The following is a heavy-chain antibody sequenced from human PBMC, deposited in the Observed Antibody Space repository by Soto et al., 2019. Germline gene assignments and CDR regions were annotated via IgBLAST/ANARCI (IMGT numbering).Heavy chain of an antibody. D-gene: IGHD3-22*01. CDR3: ARVYPATYYYDSSGFDY. Sequence: GASVKVSCKAFGYTFTSYDIYWVRQATGQGLEWMGWMNPNTGNSAYAQKFQGRVTVTSDTSINTVHMELSSLRSDDTAVYYCARVYPATYYYDSSGFDYWGQGTLVTVSS. J-gene: IGHJ4*02. CDR2: MNPNTGNS. CDR1: GYTFTSYD. V-gene: IGHV1-8*01.